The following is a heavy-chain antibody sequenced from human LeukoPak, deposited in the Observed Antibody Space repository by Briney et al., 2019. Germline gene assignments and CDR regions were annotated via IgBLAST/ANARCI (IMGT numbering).Heavy chain of an antibody. CDR1: GFTFSNYW. J-gene: IGHJ4*02. CDR3: ARNGWPIDY. V-gene: IGHV3-74*01. CDR2: INSDGSST. Sequence: GGSLRLSCAASGFTFSNYWMYWVRQAPGKGLVWVSRINSDGSSTNYADAVKGRFTISRDNAKNTLCLQMNSLRVEDTAVYYCARNGWPIDYWGQGTLVTVSS. D-gene: IGHD6-19*01.